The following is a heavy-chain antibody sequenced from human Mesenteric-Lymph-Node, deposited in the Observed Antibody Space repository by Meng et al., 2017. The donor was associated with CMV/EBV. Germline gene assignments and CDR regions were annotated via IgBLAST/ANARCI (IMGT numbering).Heavy chain of an antibody. Sequence: AASRFSVSSYWMHWVRQAPGKGLVWVSRINSDGSITNYADSVKGRFTISRDNARNTLYLQMNSLRAEDTAVYYCTRARFTSVDCFDPWGQGTLVTVSS. J-gene: IGHJ5*02. CDR1: RFSVSSYW. CDR2: INSDGSIT. V-gene: IGHV3-74*01. CDR3: TRARFTSVDCFDP. D-gene: IGHD5/OR15-5a*01.